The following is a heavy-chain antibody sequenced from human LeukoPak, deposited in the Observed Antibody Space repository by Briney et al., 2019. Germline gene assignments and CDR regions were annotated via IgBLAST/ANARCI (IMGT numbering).Heavy chain of an antibody. Sequence: SVKVSCKASGGTFSSYAISWVRQAPGQGLEWMGGIIPIFGTANYAQKFQGRVTITADESTSTAYMELSSLRSEDTAVYYCARGPLARRHLSIVRATSYFDYWGQGTLVTVSS. CDR1: GGTFSSYA. CDR3: ARGPLARRHLSIVRATSYFDY. D-gene: IGHD1-26*01. CDR2: IIPIFGTA. V-gene: IGHV1-69*13. J-gene: IGHJ4*02.